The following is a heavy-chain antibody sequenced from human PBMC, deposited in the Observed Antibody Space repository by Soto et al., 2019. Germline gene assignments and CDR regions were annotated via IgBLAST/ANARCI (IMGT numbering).Heavy chain of an antibody. V-gene: IGHV3-9*01. CDR3: AKGATLLLWFGESYYYYYMDV. J-gene: IGHJ6*03. CDR1: GFTFDDYA. CDR2: ISWNSGSI. Sequence: GGSLRLSCAASGFTFDDYAMHWVRQAPGKGLEWASGISWNSGSIGYADSVKGRFTISRDNAKNSLYLQMNSLRAEDTALYYCAKGATLLLWFGESYYYYYMDVWGKGTTVTVSS. D-gene: IGHD3-10*01.